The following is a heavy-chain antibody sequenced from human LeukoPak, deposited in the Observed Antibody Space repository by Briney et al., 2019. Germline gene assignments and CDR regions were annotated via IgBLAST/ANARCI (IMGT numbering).Heavy chain of an antibody. D-gene: IGHD4-17*01. J-gene: IGHJ5*02. CDR1: GYTFTSYA. Sequence: ASMKVSCKASGYTFTSYAMHWVRQAPGQRLEWMGWINAGNGNTKYSQKFQGRVTITRDTSASTAYMELSSLRSEDTAVYYCATTTVTTHRWFDPWGQGTLVTVSS. V-gene: IGHV1-3*01. CDR2: INAGNGNT. CDR3: ATTTVTTHRWFDP.